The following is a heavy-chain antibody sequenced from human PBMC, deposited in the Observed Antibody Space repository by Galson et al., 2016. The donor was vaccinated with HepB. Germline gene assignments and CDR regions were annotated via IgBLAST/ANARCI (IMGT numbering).Heavy chain of an antibody. D-gene: IGHD5-24*01. CDR3: VRGGFGLGADGYDD. CDR1: GFTFSSYD. CDR2: FDTVGGA. J-gene: IGHJ1*01. Sequence: SLRLSCAASGFTFSSYDMHWVRQATGKSLEWVSAFDTVGGAYYAGSVKGRFTISRDNAKNSLYLQMNSLSAGDTAVYYCVRGGFGLGADGYDDWGQGTLVTVSS. V-gene: IGHV3-13*01.